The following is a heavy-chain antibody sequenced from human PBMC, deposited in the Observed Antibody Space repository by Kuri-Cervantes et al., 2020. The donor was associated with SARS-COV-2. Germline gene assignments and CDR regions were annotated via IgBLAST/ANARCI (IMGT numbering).Heavy chain of an antibody. D-gene: IGHD2-2*01. CDR3: AKGGYCSSTSCYLLDY. Sequence: GESLKISCTASGFTFSSYRMNWVRQAPGKGLEWVSSISSSSSYIYYADSVKGRFTISRDNAKNSLYLQMNSLRAEDTAVYYCAKGGYCSSTSCYLLDYWGQGTLVTVSS. CDR2: ISSSSSYI. J-gene: IGHJ4*02. V-gene: IGHV3-21*01. CDR1: GFTFSSYR.